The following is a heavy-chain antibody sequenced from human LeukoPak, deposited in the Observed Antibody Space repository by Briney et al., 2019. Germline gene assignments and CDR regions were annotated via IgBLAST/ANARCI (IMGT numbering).Heavy chain of an antibody. CDR1: GFTFSSYA. CDR2: ISGSGGST. D-gene: IGHD5-18*01. CDR3: AKAPGYSYGPIYYFDY. J-gene: IGHJ4*02. V-gene: IGHV3-23*01. Sequence: GGSLRLSCAASGFTFSSYAMSWVRQAPGKGLEWVSAISGSGGSTYYADSVKGRLTISRDNSKNTLYLQMNSLRAEDTAVYYCAKAPGYSYGPIYYFDYWGQGTLVTVSS.